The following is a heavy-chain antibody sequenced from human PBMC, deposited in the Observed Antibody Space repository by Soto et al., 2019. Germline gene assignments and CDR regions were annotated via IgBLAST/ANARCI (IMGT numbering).Heavy chain of an antibody. CDR3: ARASIGNYYDFWSGYSAVGAFDI. CDR2: ISYDGSNK. CDR1: GFTFSSYA. D-gene: IGHD3-3*01. Sequence: GGSLSLSCAASGFTFSSYAMHWVRQAPGKGLEWVAVISYDGSNKYYADSVKGRLTISRDNSKNTLYLQMNSLRAEDTAVYYCARASIGNYYDFWSGYSAVGAFDIWGQGTMVTVSS. J-gene: IGHJ3*02. V-gene: IGHV3-30-3*01.